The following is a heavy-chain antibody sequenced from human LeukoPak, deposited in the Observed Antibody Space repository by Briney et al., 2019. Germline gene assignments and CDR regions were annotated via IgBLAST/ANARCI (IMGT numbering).Heavy chain of an antibody. Sequence: SETLSLTCTDAGGSISSYYWSWIRQPPAKGQEWIGYIYYSGSTNYNPSLKSRVTISVDTSKNQISPKLSSVTAADTAVYSCAHSSGYGIDYWGQGTLVTVSS. D-gene: IGHD3-22*01. CDR3: AHSSGYGIDY. CDR1: GGSISSYY. J-gene: IGHJ4*02. CDR2: IYYSGST. V-gene: IGHV4-59*01.